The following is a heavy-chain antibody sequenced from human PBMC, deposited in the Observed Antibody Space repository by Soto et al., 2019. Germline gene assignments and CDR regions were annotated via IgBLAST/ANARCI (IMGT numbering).Heavy chain of an antibody. V-gene: IGHV3-30*18. J-gene: IGHJ4*02. CDR1: GFTFSSYG. Sequence: PGGSLRLSCAASGFTFSSYGMHWVRQAPGKGLEWVAVISYDGSNKYYADSVKGRFTISRDNSKNTLYLQMNSLRAEDTAVYYCAKHPAPHYDFWSGYFDYWGQGTLVTVSS. D-gene: IGHD3-3*01. CDR3: AKHPAPHYDFWSGYFDY. CDR2: ISYDGSNK.